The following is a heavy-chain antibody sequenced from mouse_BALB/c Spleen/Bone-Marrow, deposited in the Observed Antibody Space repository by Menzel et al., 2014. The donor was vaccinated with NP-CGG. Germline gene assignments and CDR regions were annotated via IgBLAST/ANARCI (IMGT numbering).Heavy chain of an antibody. V-gene: IGHV1-14*01. D-gene: IGHD1-1*01. Sequence: QLVESGPELVKPGASVKMSCKASGYTFTSYVMHWVKQKPGQGLEWIGYIIPYNDGTNYNEKFKGKATLTSDKSSSTAYMELSSLTSEDSAVYYCARPYYYGSSGDSWFAYWGHGTLVTVSA. CDR1: GYTFTSYV. J-gene: IGHJ3*01. CDR2: IIPYNDGT. CDR3: ARPYYYGSSGDSWFAY.